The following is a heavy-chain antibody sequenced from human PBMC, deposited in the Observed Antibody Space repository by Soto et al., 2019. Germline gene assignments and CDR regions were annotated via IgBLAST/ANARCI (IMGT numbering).Heavy chain of an antibody. CDR2: VYKSGST. J-gene: IGHJ4*02. V-gene: IGHV4-39*01. Sequence: PSETLSLTCSVSGDSITNTTYYWDWIRQPPGKGLEWLGSVYKSGSTYYNPSLKSRVTVSVDTAKNQFSLELDSVTAADTAVYYCATQRDGYSIDYSGPGSLVTLSS. D-gene: IGHD4-4*01. CDR1: GDSITNTTYY. CDR3: ATQRDGYSIDY.